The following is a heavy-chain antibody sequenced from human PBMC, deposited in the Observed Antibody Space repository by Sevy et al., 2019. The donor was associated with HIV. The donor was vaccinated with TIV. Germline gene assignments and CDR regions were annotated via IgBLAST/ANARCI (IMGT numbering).Heavy chain of an antibody. J-gene: IGHJ4*02. Sequence: SETLSLTCTVSGGSITSLYWNWIRQPPGKGLEWVANIYYNGHINYNPALKSRVTLSLDPSKNQFSLRLGSETAADTAMYYCAGENAWGRGYSWGQGTLVTVSS. D-gene: IGHD1-26*01. CDR3: AGENAWGRGYS. CDR2: IYYNGHI. CDR1: GGSITSLY. V-gene: IGHV4-59*08.